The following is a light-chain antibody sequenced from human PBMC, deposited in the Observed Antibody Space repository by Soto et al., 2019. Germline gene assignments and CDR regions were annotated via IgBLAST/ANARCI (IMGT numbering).Light chain of an antibody. J-gene: IGKJ1*01. V-gene: IGKV1-5*03. CDR3: QQYNSYPCS. Sequence: DIQMTQSPSTLSASVGDSVTITCRASQSISSWLAWYQQKPGKAPKLLIYKASSLESGVPSRFSGSGSGTEFTLTISSLQPDDFATYYCQQYNSYPCSFGEGTKVDIK. CDR2: KAS. CDR1: QSISSW.